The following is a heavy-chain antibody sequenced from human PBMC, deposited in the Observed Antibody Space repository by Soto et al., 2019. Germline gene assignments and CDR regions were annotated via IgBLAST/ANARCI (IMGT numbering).Heavy chain of an antibody. J-gene: IGHJ4*02. CDR3: ARQSAVVRVFDY. CDR1: GGSISSSSYY. V-gene: IGHV4-39*01. CDR2: MYYSGST. Sequence: SETLSLTCTVSGGSISSSSYYWGWIRQPPGKGLEWIGSMYYSGSTYYNPSLKSRVTISVDTSKNQVSLKLNSVTATDTAVYYCARQSAVVRVFDYWGQGTLVTVSS. D-gene: IGHD2-15*01.